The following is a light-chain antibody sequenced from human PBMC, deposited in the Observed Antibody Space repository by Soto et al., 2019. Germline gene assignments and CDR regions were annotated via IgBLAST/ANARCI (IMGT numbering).Light chain of an antibody. CDR3: QQYNNWPWT. Sequence: EIVMTQSPATLSVSPGERGTLSCRASQNILSNLAWYQQKPGQAPRLLIYGASTRAPGFPARFSGSGSGTDFTLTISSLQSEDFAVYYCQQYNNWPWTFGQGTKVDIK. V-gene: IGKV3-15*01. CDR1: QNILSN. CDR2: GAS. J-gene: IGKJ1*01.